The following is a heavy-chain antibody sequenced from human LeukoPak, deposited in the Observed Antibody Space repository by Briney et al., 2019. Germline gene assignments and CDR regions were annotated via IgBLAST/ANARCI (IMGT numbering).Heavy chain of an antibody. Sequence: SETLSLTCTVSGGSISSDSYYWAWIRQPPGKGLEWIASIYYSGSTYYNPSLKSRVTISVDTSRNQFSLKLSSVTAADTAVYFCAGDRIAVAGYFDYWGQGTLVTVSS. CDR1: GGSISSDSYY. J-gene: IGHJ4*02. D-gene: IGHD6-19*01. CDR2: IYYSGST. V-gene: IGHV4-39*02. CDR3: AGDRIAVAGYFDY.